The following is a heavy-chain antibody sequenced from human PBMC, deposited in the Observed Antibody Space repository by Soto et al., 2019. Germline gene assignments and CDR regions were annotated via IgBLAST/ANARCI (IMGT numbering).Heavy chain of an antibody. J-gene: IGHJ5*02. D-gene: IGHD2-8*01. V-gene: IGHV3-23*01. Sequence: GGSLRLSCAASGFTFSSYAMSWVRQAPGKGLEWVSAISGSGGSTYYADSVKGRFTISRDNSKNTLYLQMNSLRAEDTAVYYCAKLPYCTNGVCYGGFDPWGQGTLVTVSS. CDR3: AKLPYCTNGVCYGGFDP. CDR1: GFTFSSYA. CDR2: ISGSGGST.